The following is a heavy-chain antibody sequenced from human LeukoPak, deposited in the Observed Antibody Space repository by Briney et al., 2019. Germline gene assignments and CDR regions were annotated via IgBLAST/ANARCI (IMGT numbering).Heavy chain of an antibody. D-gene: IGHD2-2*01. CDR3: ASSSTYFSLDYFHY. V-gene: IGHV4-4*07. J-gene: IGHJ4*02. CDR2: IYTSGTT. CDR1: GGSISNYY. Sequence: SETLSLTCTVSGGSISNYYWSWIRQPAGKGLEWIGRIYTSGTTHYNPSLKSRVTMSVDTSKNQFSLNLSSVTAADTAVYYCASSSTYFSLDYFHYWGQGTLVTVSS.